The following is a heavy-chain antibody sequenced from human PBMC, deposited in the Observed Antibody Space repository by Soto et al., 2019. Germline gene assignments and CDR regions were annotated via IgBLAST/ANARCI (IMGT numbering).Heavy chain of an antibody. CDR1: GGSFSGYY. D-gene: IGHD3-10*01. CDR3: ARSPLQFMVRGRGVCYGMDV. CDR2: INHSGST. Sequence: SETLSLTCAVYGGSFSGYYWSWIRQPPGKGLEWIGEINHSGSTNYNPSLKSRVTISVDTSKNQFSLKLSSVTAADTAVYYCARSPLQFMVRGRGVCYGMDVWGQGTTVTVS. J-gene: IGHJ6*02. V-gene: IGHV4-34*01.